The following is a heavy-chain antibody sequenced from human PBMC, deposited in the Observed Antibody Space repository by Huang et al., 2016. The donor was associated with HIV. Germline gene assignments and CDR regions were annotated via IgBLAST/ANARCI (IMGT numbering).Heavy chain of an antibody. CDR3: ARVARGPNWYFDL. Sequence: QVQLQESGPGLVKPSETLSLTCTVSGGSISSHHYSWIRQPPGKGLAWIGIIYYRGSTNYIPALKSRATITLDTSKNHFSLRLRSVTAADTAVYYCARVARGPNWYFDLWGRGTLVTVSS. CDR2: IYYRGST. D-gene: IGHD2-15*01. J-gene: IGHJ2*01. V-gene: IGHV4-59*11. CDR1: GGSISSHH.